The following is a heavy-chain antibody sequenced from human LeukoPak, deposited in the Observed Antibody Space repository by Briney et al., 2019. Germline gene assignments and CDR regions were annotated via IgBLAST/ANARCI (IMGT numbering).Heavy chain of an antibody. CDR3: ARGDYYDSSGYYFLDY. V-gene: IGHV3-66*01. CDR2: IYSGGST. D-gene: IGHD3-22*01. CDR1: GFTVSSNY. J-gene: IGHJ4*02. Sequence: AGTLRVSCAASGFTVSSNYMSWVRQAPGKGLEWVSVIYSGGSTYYADSVKGRFTISRDNSKNTLYLQMNSLRAEDTAVYYCARGDYYDSSGYYFLDYWGQGTLVTVSS.